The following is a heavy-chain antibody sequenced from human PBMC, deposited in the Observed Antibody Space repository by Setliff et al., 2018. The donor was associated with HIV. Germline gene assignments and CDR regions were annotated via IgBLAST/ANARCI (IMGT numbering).Heavy chain of an antibody. J-gene: IGHJ4*02. CDR3: ARSAHDSETGY. CDR1: GYTFSDYD. V-gene: IGHV1-18*01. Sequence: ASVKVSCKTSGYTFSDYDVAWVRQAPGQGLEWMGWISGYSGHTSYAQNFQGRVTMTTDTSTNTAYLELRGLRSDDTAIYYCARSAHDSETGYWGQGTQVTVSS. D-gene: IGHD5-12*01. CDR2: ISGYSGHT.